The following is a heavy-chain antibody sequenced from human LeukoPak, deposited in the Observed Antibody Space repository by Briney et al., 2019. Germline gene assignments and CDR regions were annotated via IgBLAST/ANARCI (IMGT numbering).Heavy chain of an antibody. V-gene: IGHV3-30-3*01. D-gene: IGHD1-26*01. CDR3: ARAGGSERELPHYYYGMDV. CDR2: ISYDGSNK. CDR1: GFTFSSYA. Sequence: GGSLRLSCAASGFTFSSYAMHWVRQAPGKGLEWVAVISYDGSNKYYADSVKGRFTISRDNSKNTLYLQMNSLRAEDTAVYYCARAGGSERELPHYYYGMDVWGQGTTVTVSS. J-gene: IGHJ6*02.